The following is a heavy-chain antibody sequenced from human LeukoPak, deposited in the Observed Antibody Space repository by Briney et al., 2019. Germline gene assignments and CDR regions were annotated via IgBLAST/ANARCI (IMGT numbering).Heavy chain of an antibody. CDR3: ARDRGTMVRGLVY. V-gene: IGHV3-20*04. Sequence: PGGSLRLSCAASGFTFSSYAMSWVRQAPGKGLEWVSAISGSGGSTGYADSVKGRFTISRDNAKNSLYLQMNSLRAEDTALYYCARDRGTMVRGLVYWGQGTLVTVSS. CDR1: GFTFSSYA. CDR2: ISGSGGST. D-gene: IGHD3-10*01. J-gene: IGHJ4*02.